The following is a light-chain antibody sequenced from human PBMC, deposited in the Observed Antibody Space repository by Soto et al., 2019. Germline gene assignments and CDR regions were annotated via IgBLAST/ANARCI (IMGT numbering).Light chain of an antibody. V-gene: IGKV3-15*01. J-gene: IGKJ1*01. Sequence: EIVMTQAPTTPSVSPGERATLSFTASHYIYSNVAWFQQRPGQAPRLLIYRASTRATGTPARFSGSGSGTEFTLTITSLQSEDFALYYCQQYHNLWTFGQGTKVDI. CDR2: RAS. CDR3: QQYHNLWT. CDR1: HYIYSN.